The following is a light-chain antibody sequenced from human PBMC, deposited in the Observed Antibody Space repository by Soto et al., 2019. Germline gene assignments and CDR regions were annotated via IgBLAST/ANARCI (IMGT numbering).Light chain of an antibody. J-gene: IGLJ1*01. CDR1: NIGSKS. CDR3: QVWDSSTDHHG. V-gene: IGLV3-21*02. CDR2: ENS. Sequence: SYELTQPPSVSVAPGQTARITCGGSNIGSKSVHWYHQKPGQATVLVVYENSERPSGIPERFSGSNSGNPATLTISRVKAGDETDFYCQVWDSSTDHHGFRTGTTVTV.